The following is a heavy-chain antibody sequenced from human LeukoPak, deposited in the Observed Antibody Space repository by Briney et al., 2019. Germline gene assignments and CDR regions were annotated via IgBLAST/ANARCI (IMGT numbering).Heavy chain of an antibody. CDR1: GYKFIDDY. J-gene: IGHJ4*02. CDR2: INPDSGFT. Sequence: ASVKVSCKASGYKFIDDYMHWVRQAPGQGLEFMGWINPDSGFTSYAQKFKGRVTITRDTSISTVYLEVRSLASDDTAVYYCAPTAEAYTSWWRVWGQGTLVTVSS. V-gene: IGHV1-2*02. D-gene: IGHD3-16*01. CDR3: APTAEAYTSWWRV.